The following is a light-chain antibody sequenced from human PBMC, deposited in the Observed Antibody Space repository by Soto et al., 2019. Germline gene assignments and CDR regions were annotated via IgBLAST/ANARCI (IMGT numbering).Light chain of an antibody. Sequence: QSVLTQPASVSGSPGQSITISCTGTSSDVGGYNYVSWYQQHPGKAPKLMIYDVSNRPSGVSNRFSGSKSGNTASLTISGLHAEDEADYYCSSYTSSSTRDVFGTGTKVTVL. V-gene: IGLV2-14*01. CDR2: DVS. J-gene: IGLJ1*01. CDR3: SSYTSSSTRDV. CDR1: SSDVGGYNY.